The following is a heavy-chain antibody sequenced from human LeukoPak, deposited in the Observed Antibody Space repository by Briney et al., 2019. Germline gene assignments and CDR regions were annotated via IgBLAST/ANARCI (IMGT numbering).Heavy chain of an antibody. CDR3: ARLSAYYYGSYFSYYMDV. V-gene: IGHV3-7*01. D-gene: IGHD3-10*01. CDR1: GFSFSSYW. CDR2: IRQDESER. Sequence: GGSLRLSCQGSGFSFSSYWMTWVRQLPGNGPEWVANIRQDESERYFADSVKGRFTISRDNAKKSVYLHMSSLRAEDTALYYCARLSAYYYGSYFSYYMDVWGKGTTVTVSS. J-gene: IGHJ6*03.